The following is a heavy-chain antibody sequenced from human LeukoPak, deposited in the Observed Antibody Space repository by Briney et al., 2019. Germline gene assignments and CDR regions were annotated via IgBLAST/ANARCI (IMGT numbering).Heavy chain of an antibody. CDR2: IYYSGST. V-gene: IGHV4-39*07. CDR3: ARVHYGDQRYFQH. Sequence: SETLSLTCTVSGGSISSSSYYWGWIRQPPGKGLEWIGSIYYSGSTYYNPSLKSRVTISVDTSKNQFSLKLSSVTAADTAVYYCARVHYGDQRYFQHWGQGTLVTVSS. CDR1: GGSISSSSYY. J-gene: IGHJ1*01. D-gene: IGHD4-17*01.